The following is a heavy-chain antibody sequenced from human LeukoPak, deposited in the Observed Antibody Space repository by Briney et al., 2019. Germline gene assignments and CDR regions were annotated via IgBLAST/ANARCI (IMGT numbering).Heavy chain of an antibody. V-gene: IGHV3-48*01. CDR2: ITSDSNTI. D-gene: IGHD2-15*01. Sequence: GGSLRLSCAASGFDFSTYAMNWVRQAPGKGLEWVSFITSDSNTIYYADSMKGRFTISRDNAENSLYLQMNSLSAEDTAVYYCARDRMGGSFDYWGQGTLVTVSS. CDR1: GFDFSTYA. J-gene: IGHJ4*02. CDR3: ARDRMGGSFDY.